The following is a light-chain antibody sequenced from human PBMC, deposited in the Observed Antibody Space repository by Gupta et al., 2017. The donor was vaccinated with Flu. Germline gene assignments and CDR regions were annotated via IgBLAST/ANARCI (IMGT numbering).Light chain of an antibody. V-gene: IGKV1-33*01. CDR3: QQFGNVPNT. Sequence: DIQMTQSPSSLSASVGDRVTITCQASQDINNYLNWYQQKPGKVPKLLIYDASNLETGVPSRFSGRGSGTDFTLTISSLQPEDIATYYCQQFGNVPNTFGHGTKVEIK. J-gene: IGKJ3*01. CDR1: QDINNY. CDR2: DAS.